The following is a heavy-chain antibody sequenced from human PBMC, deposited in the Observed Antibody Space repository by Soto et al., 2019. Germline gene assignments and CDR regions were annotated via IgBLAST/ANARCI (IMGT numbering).Heavy chain of an antibody. Sequence: PGGSLRLSCAAXGFTFTDFKMIWVRQAPGKGLEWVSFISSGGSYIYYADSVKGRFTISRDNSKNSLYLQMNSLRAEDTAVYYCARGHDYWGQGTLVTVSS. J-gene: IGHJ4*02. CDR3: ARGHDY. V-gene: IGHV3-21*01. CDR1: GFTFTDFK. CDR2: ISSGGSYI.